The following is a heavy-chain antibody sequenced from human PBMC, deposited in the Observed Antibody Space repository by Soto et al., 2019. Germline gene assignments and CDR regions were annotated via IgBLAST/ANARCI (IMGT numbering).Heavy chain of an antibody. CDR3: ASDTLTTPEFRASRPWYFDL. D-gene: IGHD6-6*01. CDR1: GGSISSGDYY. Sequence: QVQLQESGPGLVKPSQTLSLTCTVSGGSISSGDYYWSWIRQPPGKGLEWIVYIYYSGSTYYNPSIKRRVTITLDPSKHQFSPKLTAVTAAGPAVYYCASDTLTTPEFRASRPWYFDLWGRGTLVTVSS. V-gene: IGHV4-30-4*01. CDR2: IYYSGST. J-gene: IGHJ2*01.